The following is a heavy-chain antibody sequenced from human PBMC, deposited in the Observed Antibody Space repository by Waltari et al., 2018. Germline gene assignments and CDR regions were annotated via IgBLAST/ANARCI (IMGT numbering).Heavy chain of an antibody. D-gene: IGHD5-18*01. Sequence: EVQLVQSGGGLVQHGGSLRLSCSASGFTLKHYDMSWVRQAPGKGLEYVSVIATEGGNTYYSDSVKGRFSISRDDSKNTLYLQMTSLRDEDTAVYYCAKDAGYSYDCWGQGTLVIVSS. CDR2: IATEGGNT. CDR3: AKDAGYSYDC. J-gene: IGHJ4*02. CDR1: GFTLKHYD. V-gene: IGHV3-64D*06.